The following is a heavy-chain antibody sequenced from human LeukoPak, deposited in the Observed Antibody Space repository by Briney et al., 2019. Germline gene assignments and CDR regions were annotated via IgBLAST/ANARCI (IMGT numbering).Heavy chain of an antibody. CDR3: ARTVNYYDTSGYSYYFDY. D-gene: IGHD3-22*01. J-gene: IGHJ4*02. V-gene: IGHV4-59*01. Sequence: SETLSLTCNVSGGSITDYYWSWIRQPPGKGLEWIGYSYYKGSTNYNPSLRSRVTISADTSKNLFSLKLSSVTTADTAVYYCARTVNYYDTSGYSYYFDYWGQGTLVTVSS. CDR1: GGSITDYY. CDR2: SYYKGST.